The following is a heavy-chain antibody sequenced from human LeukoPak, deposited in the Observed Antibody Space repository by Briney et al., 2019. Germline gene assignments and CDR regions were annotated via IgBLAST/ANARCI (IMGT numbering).Heavy chain of an antibody. CDR1: GYTFTGYY. CDR3: ARGPQWQSVDYYMDV. D-gene: IGHD6-19*01. CDR2: INPNSGGT. J-gene: IGHJ6*03. V-gene: IGHV1-2*02. Sequence: ASVKVPCKASGYTFTGYYMHWVRQAPGQGLEWMGWINPNSGGTNYAQKFQGRVTMTRDTSISTAYMELSRLRSDDTAVYYCARGPQWQSVDYYMDVWGKGTTVTVSS.